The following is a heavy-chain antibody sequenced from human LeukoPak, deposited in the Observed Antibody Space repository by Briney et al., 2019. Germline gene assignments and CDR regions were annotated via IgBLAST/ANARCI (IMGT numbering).Heavy chain of an antibody. CDR2: IYYSGST. CDR3: AMAPYYYDSSGYHDYFDY. D-gene: IGHD3-22*01. J-gene: IGHJ4*02. Sequence: PSETLSLTCAVYGGSFSGYYWSWIRQPPGKGLEWIGYIYYSGSTNYNPSLKSRVTISVDTSKNQFSLKLSSVTAADTAVYYCAMAPYYYDSSGYHDYFDYWGQGTLVTVSS. V-gene: IGHV4-59*01. CDR1: GGSFSGYY.